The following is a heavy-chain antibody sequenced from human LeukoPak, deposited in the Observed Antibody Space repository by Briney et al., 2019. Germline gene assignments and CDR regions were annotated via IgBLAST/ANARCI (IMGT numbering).Heavy chain of an antibody. D-gene: IGHD6-13*01. Sequence: GGSLRLSCAASGSTFSNYWMHWVRQAPGKGLVWVSRINSAVTPTNYADSVKGRFTISRDNAKNTLYLQMNSLRPEDTAVYYCASQYSSSWGLDYWGQGTLVTVSS. J-gene: IGHJ4*02. CDR2: INSAVTPT. V-gene: IGHV3-74*01. CDR3: ASQYSSSWGLDY. CDR1: GSTFSNYW.